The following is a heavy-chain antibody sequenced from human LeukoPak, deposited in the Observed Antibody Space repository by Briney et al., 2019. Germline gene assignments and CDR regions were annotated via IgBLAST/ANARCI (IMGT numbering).Heavy chain of an antibody. CDR1: GGSISSYY. J-gene: IGHJ6*02. Sequence: PSETLSLTCTVSGGSISSYYWSWIRQPPGKGLEWIGEINHSGSTNYNPSLKSRVTISVDTSKNQFSLKLSSVTAADTAVYYCARRRYSNYATVYGMDVWGQGTTVTVSS. V-gene: IGHV4-34*01. CDR3: ARRRYSNYATVYGMDV. CDR2: INHSGST. D-gene: IGHD4-11*01.